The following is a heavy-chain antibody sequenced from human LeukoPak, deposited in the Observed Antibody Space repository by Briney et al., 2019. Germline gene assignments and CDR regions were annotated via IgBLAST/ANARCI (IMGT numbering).Heavy chain of an antibody. CDR3: AKSLLRGYSYANWFDP. J-gene: IGHJ5*02. CDR1: GFTFSSYA. CDR2: ISGSGGST. D-gene: IGHD5-18*01. V-gene: IGHV3-23*01. Sequence: PGGSLRLSCAASGFTFSSYAMSWVRQAPGKGLEWVSAISGSGGSTYYADSVKGRFTISRDNSKNTLYLQMNSLRAEDTAVYYCAKSLLRGYSYANWFDPWGQGTLVTVSS.